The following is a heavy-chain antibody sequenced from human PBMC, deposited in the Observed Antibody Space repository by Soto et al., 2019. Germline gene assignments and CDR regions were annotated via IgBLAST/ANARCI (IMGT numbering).Heavy chain of an antibody. V-gene: IGHV3-21*01. J-gene: IGHJ6*02. CDR1: GFTFSSYS. CDR3: AREETAWPLAYGLDV. D-gene: IGHD2-21*02. CDR2: IGTRSDV. Sequence: LRLSCAASGFTFSSYSIHWVRQAPGKGLEWVSSIGTRSDVYYADSVKGRFTISRDNAKNSMALQMNSLRAEDTGVYYCAREETAWPLAYGLDVWGQGTTVTVSS.